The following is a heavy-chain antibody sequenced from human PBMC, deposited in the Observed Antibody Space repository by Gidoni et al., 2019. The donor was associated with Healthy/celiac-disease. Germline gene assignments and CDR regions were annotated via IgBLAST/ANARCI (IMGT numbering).Heavy chain of an antibody. V-gene: IGHV1-18*01. CDR3: ASDSRARYSSGWYSYYGMDV. J-gene: IGHJ6*02. CDR1: GYTFTSDG. CDR2: IRAYTGNT. Sequence: QGQLVKSGAEGKKPGASGKVPGKASGYTFTSDGISWVRQAPGQGLEWMGWIRAYTGNTNYAQKLQGSVTLPTDPSTSTAYMELRSLRSDDTAVYYCASDSRARYSSGWYSYYGMDVWGQGTTVTVSS. D-gene: IGHD6-19*01.